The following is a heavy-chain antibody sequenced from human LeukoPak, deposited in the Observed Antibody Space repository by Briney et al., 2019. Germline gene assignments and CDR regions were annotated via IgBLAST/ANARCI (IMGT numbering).Heavy chain of an antibody. CDR3: AKGGFEQQLVRDFDY. CDR1: GFTFSSYV. D-gene: IGHD6-13*01. CDR2: ISVSGGST. V-gene: IGHV3-23*01. J-gene: IGHJ4*02. Sequence: GGSLRLSCAASGFTFSSYVMSWVRRAPGKGLEWVSAISVSGGSTYYTDSVKGRFTVSRDNSRNTLYLQMISLRAEDTAVYYCAKGGFEQQLVRDFDYWGQGTLVTVSS.